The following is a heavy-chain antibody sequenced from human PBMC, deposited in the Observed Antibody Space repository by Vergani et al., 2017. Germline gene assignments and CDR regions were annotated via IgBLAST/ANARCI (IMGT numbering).Heavy chain of an antibody. Sequence: QVQLVQSGAEVKKPGASVKVSCKASGYTFTGYYMHWVRQAPGQGLEWMGWINPNSGGTNYAQKFQGWVTMTRDTSISTAYMELSRLRSDDTAVYYCARGLGSYGDYFPLLVYMDVWGKGTTVTVSS. CDR2: INPNSGGT. V-gene: IGHV1-2*04. CDR3: ARGLGSYGDYFPLLVYMDV. J-gene: IGHJ6*03. CDR1: GYTFTGYY. D-gene: IGHD4-17*01.